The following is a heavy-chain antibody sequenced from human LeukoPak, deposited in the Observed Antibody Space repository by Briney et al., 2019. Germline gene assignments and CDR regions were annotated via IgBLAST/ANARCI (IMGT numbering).Heavy chain of an antibody. J-gene: IGHJ6*03. D-gene: IGHD2-15*01. CDR3: ARGYCSGGSCYSSYYYSYMDV. CDR1: DYSISSGYY. Sequence: SETLSLTCTVSDYSISSGYYWGWIRQPPGKGLEWIGSINYSGSTYYNPSLKSRVTISVDRSKNQFSLKLSSVTAADTAVYYCARGYCSGGSCYSSYYYSYMDVWGKGTTVTVSS. CDR2: INYSGST. V-gene: IGHV4-38-2*02.